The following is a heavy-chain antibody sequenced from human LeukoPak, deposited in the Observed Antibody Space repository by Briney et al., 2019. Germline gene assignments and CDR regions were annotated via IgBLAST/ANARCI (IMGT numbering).Heavy chain of an antibody. V-gene: IGHV3-30*02. Sequence: PGGSLRLSCAASGFTFSSYGMHWVRQAPGKGLEWVAFIRYDGSNKYYADSVKGRFTISRDNSKNTVYLQMSSLRGEDTAVYYCAPRSISLQYYFDYWGQGTLVTVSS. CDR2: IRYDGSNK. J-gene: IGHJ4*02. CDR1: GFTFSSYG. D-gene: IGHD2-2*01. CDR3: APRSISLQYYFDY.